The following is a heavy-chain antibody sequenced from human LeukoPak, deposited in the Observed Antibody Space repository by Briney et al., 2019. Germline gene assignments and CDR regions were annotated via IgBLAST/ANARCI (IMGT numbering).Heavy chain of an antibody. Sequence: GGSLRLSCAVSGLTFSSYGMHWVREAPGKGLEWVAVISYDGSNKYYADSVKGRFTISRDNSKNTLYLQMNSLRGEDTAVYYCAKDDGASSWYRADYWGQGILVTVSS. CDR3: AKDDGASSWYRADY. CDR2: ISYDGSNK. D-gene: IGHD6-13*01. J-gene: IGHJ4*02. V-gene: IGHV3-30*18. CDR1: GLTFSSYG.